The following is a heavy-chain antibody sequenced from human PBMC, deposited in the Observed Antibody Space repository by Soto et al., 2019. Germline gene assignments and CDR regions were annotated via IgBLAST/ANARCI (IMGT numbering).Heavy chain of an antibody. Sequence: ASVKVSCKASGYTFTSYAMHWVRQAPGQRLEWMGWINAGNGNTKYSQKFQGRVTMTRNTSTSTAYMELSSLRSEDTAVYYCAASSHYDFWSGSPFDYYYYMDVWGKGTTVTVSS. D-gene: IGHD3-3*01. CDR2: INAGNGNT. J-gene: IGHJ6*03. CDR3: AASSHYDFWSGSPFDYYYYMDV. CDR1: GYTFTSYA. V-gene: IGHV1-3*01.